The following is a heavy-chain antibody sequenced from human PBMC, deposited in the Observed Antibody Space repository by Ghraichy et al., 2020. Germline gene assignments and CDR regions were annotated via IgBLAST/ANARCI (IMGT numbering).Heavy chain of an antibody. D-gene: IGHD2-15*01. J-gene: IGHJ4*02. V-gene: IGHV3-7*03. Sequence: GGSLRLSCAASGFTFSSYWLSWVRQAPGKGLEWVANIKQDGSEKYYVDSVKGRFTISRDNAKNSLYLQMHSLRAEDTAVYYCARYCSGGSCYDYWGQGTLDTVSS. CDR3: ARYCSGGSCYDY. CDR2: IKQDGSEK. CDR1: GFTFSSYW.